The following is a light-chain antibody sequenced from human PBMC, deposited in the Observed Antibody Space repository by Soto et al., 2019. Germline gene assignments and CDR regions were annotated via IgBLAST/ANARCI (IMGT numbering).Light chain of an antibody. CDR2: KAS. J-gene: IGKJ1*01. CDR1: QPISSW. CDR3: QQYQTFSRT. Sequence: DIQMTQSPSTLSASVGDLVTITCRASQPISSWLAWYQQKPGKAPRLLLYKASTLETGVSSRFSGSGSGTDFTLTITSLQPDDFATYYCQQYQTFSRTFGPGTKVEVK. V-gene: IGKV1-5*03.